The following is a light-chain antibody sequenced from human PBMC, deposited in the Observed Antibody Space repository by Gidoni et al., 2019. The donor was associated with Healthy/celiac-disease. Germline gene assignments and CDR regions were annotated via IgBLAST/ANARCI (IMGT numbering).Light chain of an antibody. V-gene: IGLV2-14*01. Sequence: QSALTQPASVSGPPGPSITISCTGTSSDVGGYNYVSWYQQHPGKALKLMIYEVSNRPSGVSNRFSGSKSGNTASLTISGLQAEDEADYYCSSYTSSSTLVVFGGGTKLTVL. CDR3: SSYTSSSTLVV. J-gene: IGLJ2*01. CDR1: SSDVGGYNY. CDR2: EVS.